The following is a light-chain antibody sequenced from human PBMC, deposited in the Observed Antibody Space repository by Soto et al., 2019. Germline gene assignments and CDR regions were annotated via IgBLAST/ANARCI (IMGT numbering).Light chain of an antibody. CDR3: QQYNDWPLT. J-gene: IGKJ4*01. CDR2: GAS. V-gene: IGKV3-15*01. CDR1: QSVGSH. Sequence: EILLTQSPATLSMSPGERATLSCRASQSVGSHLAWYQQQPGQAPKLLVYGASTRATEIPARFSCSGSGTEFTLTISSLQSEDFAVYYCQQYNDWPLTFGGGTKVEIK.